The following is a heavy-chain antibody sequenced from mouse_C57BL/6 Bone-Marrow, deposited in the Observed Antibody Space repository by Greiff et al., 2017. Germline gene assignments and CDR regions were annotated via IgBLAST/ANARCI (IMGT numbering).Heavy chain of an antibody. V-gene: IGHV14-4*01. Sequence: VQLQQSGAELVRPGASVKLSCTASGFTIKDDYMHWVKQRPEQGLEWMGWIDPENGDTEYASKFQGKATLTADTSSNTAYLQLSSLTSEDTAVYSCTYCLGLRPFYAMDYWGQGTSVTVSS. J-gene: IGHJ4*01. CDR2: IDPENGDT. CDR3: TYCLGLRPFYAMDY. CDR1: GFTIKDDY. D-gene: IGHD2-14*01.